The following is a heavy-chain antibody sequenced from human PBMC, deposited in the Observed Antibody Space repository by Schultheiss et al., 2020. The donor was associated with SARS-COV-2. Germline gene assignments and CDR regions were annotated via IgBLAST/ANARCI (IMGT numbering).Heavy chain of an antibody. J-gene: IGHJ4*02. D-gene: IGHD6-19*01. CDR3: ARDHQWLVYFDS. CDR1: GDSVSSNSAA. CDR2: TYYRSKWYN. V-gene: IGHV6-1*01. Sequence: LRLSCAISGDSVSSNSAAWSWIRQSPSRGLEWLGRTYYRSKWYNDYAVSVKSRITINPDTSKNQFSLQLNSVTPEDAAVYYCARDHQWLVYFDSWGQGTLVTVSS.